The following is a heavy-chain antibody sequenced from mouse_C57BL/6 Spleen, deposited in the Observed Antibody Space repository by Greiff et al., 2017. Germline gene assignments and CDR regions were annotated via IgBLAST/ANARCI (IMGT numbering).Heavy chain of an antibody. CDR2: IDPEDGDT. D-gene: IGHD2-4*01. V-gene: IGHV14-1*01. CDR3: TYYDYDPWFAY. CDR1: GFNIKDYY. J-gene: IGHJ3*01. Sequence: VQLKQSGAELVRPGASVKLSCTASGFNIKDYYMHWVKQRPEQGLEWIGRIDPEDGDTEYAPKFQGKATMTADTSSNTAYLQLSSLTSEDTAVYYCTYYDYDPWFAYWGQGTLVTVSA.